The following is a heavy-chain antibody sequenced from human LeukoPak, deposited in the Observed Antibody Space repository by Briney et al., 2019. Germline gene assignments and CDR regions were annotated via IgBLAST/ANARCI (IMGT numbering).Heavy chain of an antibody. V-gene: IGHV1-2*02. CDR1: GYTFTGYY. J-gene: IGHJ4*02. D-gene: IGHD3-3*01. Sequence: ASVKVSCKASGYTFTGYYMHWVRQAPGQGLEWMGWINPNSGGTNYAQKFQGRVTMTRDTSISTAYMELSRLRSDDTAVYYCASTPYYDFWSGSLYYFDSWGQGTLVTVSS. CDR2: INPNSGGT. CDR3: ASTPYYDFWSGSLYYFDS.